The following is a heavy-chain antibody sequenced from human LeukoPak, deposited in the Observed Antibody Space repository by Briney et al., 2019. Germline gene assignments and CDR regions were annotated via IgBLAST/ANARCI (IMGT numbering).Heavy chain of an antibody. CDR2: TSDSGGST. CDR1: GFTFSSYA. CDR3: AKDPSVLGAFDI. Sequence: PGGSLRLTCAASGFTFSSYAMSWVRQAPGKGLEWISATSDSGGSTYYADSVKGRFTISRDNSKNTLYLQMNSLRAEDTAVYYCAKDPSVLGAFDIWGQGTMVTVSS. J-gene: IGHJ3*02. V-gene: IGHV3-23*01.